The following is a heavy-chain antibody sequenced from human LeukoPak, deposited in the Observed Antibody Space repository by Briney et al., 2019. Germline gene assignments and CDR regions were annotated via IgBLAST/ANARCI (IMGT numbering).Heavy chain of an antibody. V-gene: IGHV1-69*06. J-gene: IGHJ6*03. CDR1: GGTFSSYA. CDR2: IIPIFGTA. Sequence: GASVKVSCKASGGTFSSYAISWVRQAPGQGLEWMGGIIPIFGTANYAQKFQGRVTITADKSTSTAYMELSSLRSEDTAVYYCARSHTQSVLLWFGELFRYYYYYMDVWGKGTTVTVSS. D-gene: IGHD3-10*01. CDR3: ARSHTQSVLLWFGELFRYYYYYMDV.